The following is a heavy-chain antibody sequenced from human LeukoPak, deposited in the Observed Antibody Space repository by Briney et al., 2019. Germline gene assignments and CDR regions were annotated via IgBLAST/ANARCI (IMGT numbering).Heavy chain of an antibody. J-gene: IGHJ4*02. D-gene: IGHD4-17*01. Sequence: GGSLRLSCAASGFTVTSNYMSWVRRAPGKGLEWVSVIYSGGTTYYADSVKGRFTISRDNSKNTVYLQMNSLRAEDTAVYYCARARDKDYGDLNWGQGTLVTVSS. CDR1: GFTVTSNY. CDR3: ARARDKDYGDLN. V-gene: IGHV3-66*01. CDR2: IYSGGTT.